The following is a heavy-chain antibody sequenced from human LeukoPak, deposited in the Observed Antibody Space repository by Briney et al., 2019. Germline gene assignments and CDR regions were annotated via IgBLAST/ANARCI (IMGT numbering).Heavy chain of an antibody. J-gene: IGHJ6*03. D-gene: IGHD6-6*01. CDR1: GFTFSDYY. CDR3: ARGPSIAARNPHYYYYRDV. V-gene: IGHV3-11*01. Sequence: GGSLRLSCAASGFTFSDYYMSWIRQAPGRGLEWVSYISGSGSTIYYADSVKGRFTISRDNAKNSLYQPMNSLRAEDTAVYYCARGPSIAARNPHYYYYRDVWGKGTTVTVSS. CDR2: ISGSGSTI.